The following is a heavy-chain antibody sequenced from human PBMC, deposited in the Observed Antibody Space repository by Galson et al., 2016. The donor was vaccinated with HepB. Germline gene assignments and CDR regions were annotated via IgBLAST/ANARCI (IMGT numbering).Heavy chain of an antibody. V-gene: IGHV5-51*01. Sequence: QSGAEVKKPGESLKISCQGSGYSFSNYWIGWVRQKPGKGLEWMGIISPGDSHTRYSPSFQGQVTISADNSINTAYLEWNSLKASDTAIYYCARLIRGVTYNLWGQGTLSTVSA. CDR3: ARLIRGVTYNL. CDR1: GYSFSNYW. J-gene: IGHJ5*02. CDR2: ISPGDSHT. D-gene: IGHD3-10*01.